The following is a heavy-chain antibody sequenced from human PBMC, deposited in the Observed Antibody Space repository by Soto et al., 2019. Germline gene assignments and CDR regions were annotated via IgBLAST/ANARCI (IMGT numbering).Heavy chain of an antibody. CDR2: INPNSGGT. Sequence: ASVKVSCKASGYTVTGYYMHWVRQAPGQGLEWMGWINPNSGGTNYAQKFQGRVTMTRDTSISTAYMELSRLRSDDTAVYYCARDQGWMYYDFWSGYYGMDVWGQGTTVTVSS. CDR3: ARDQGWMYYDFWSGYYGMDV. CDR1: GYTVTGYY. V-gene: IGHV1-2*02. J-gene: IGHJ6*02. D-gene: IGHD3-3*01.